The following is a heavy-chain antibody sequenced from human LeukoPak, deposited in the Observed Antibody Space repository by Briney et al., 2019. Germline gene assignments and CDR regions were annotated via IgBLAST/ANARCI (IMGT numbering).Heavy chain of an antibody. D-gene: IGHD6-13*01. V-gene: IGHV3-48*04. CDR3: ARGQIAAAGTGDY. CDR2: ISSSSSTI. Sequence: GGSLRLSCAASGFTFSSYSMNWVRQAPGKGLEWVSHISSSSSTIYYADSVKGRFTISRDNAKNSLYLQMNSLRAEDTAVYYCARGQIAAAGTGDYWGQGTLVTVSS. CDR1: GFTFSSYS. J-gene: IGHJ4*02.